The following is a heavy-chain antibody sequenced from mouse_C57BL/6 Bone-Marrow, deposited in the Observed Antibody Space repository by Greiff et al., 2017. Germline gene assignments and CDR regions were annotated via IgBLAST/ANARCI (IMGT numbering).Heavy chain of an antibody. V-gene: IGHV1-55*01. CDR2: IYPGSGST. CDR3: ARRDYSNYPYYAMDD. Sequence: QVQLQQPGAELVKPGASVKMSCKASGYTFTSYWITWVKQRPGQGLEWIGDIYPGSGSTNYNEKFKSKATLTVDTSSSTAYMQLSSLTSEDSAVYYCARRDYSNYPYYAMDDWGQGTSVTVSS. J-gene: IGHJ4*01. D-gene: IGHD2-5*01. CDR1: GYTFTSYW.